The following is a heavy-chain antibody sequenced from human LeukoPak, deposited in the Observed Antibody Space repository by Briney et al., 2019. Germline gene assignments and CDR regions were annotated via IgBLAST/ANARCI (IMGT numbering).Heavy chain of an antibody. J-gene: IGHJ4*02. CDR2: IVTAGDT. V-gene: IGHV3-13*03. D-gene: IGHD6-13*01. CDR3: ANHSSSWPFDY. Sequence: GGSLRLSCAACGFTFSSYDMHWVRQATGKGLEWVSAIVTAGDTYYPGSVKGHFTISRENAKNSLYLQMNSLTAEDTAVYYCANHSSSWPFDYWGQGTLVTVSS. CDR1: GFTFSSYD.